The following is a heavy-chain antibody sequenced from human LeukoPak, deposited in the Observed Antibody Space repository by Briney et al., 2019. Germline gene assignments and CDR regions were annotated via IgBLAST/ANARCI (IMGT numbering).Heavy chain of an antibody. CDR3: ARNIYRFDY. CDR2: IWYDGSNK. J-gene: IGHJ4*02. CDR1: GFTFSSYG. V-gene: IGHV3-33*01. D-gene: IGHD3-16*02. Sequence: GGSLRLSCAASGFTFSSYGMHWVRQAPGKGLEWVAVIWYDGSNKYYADSVKGRFTISRDNSKNTLCLQVNSLRAEDTALYYCARNIYRFDYWGQGTLVTVSS.